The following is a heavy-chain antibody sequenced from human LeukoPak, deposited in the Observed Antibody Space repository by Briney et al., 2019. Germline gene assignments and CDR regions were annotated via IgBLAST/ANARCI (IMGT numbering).Heavy chain of an antibody. CDR1: GLNFDDSA. CDR3: AKESGKFDY. J-gene: IGHJ4*02. CDR2: ISADGGST. V-gene: IGHV3-43*02. Sequence: GGSLRLSCVASGLNFDDSAMHWARQAPEKGLEWVSLISADGGSTFSADSVKGRFSISRDNSKNSLYLQMNSLRSEDTAMYYCAKESGKFDYWGQGTLVAVSS.